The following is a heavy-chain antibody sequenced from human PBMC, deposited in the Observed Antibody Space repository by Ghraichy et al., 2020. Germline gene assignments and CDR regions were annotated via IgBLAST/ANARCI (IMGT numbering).Heavy chain of an antibody. J-gene: IGHJ6*02. D-gene: IGHD2-2*02. Sequence: GGSLRLSCAASGFTFSNAWMSWVRQAPGKGLEWVGRIKSKTDGGTTDYAAPVKGRFTISRDDSKNTLYLQMNSLKTEDTAVYYCTTVSYQLLYHYYYGMDVWGQGTTVTVSS. CDR2: IKSKTDGGTT. CDR3: TTVSYQLLYHYYYGMDV. CDR1: GFTFSNAW. V-gene: IGHV3-15*01.